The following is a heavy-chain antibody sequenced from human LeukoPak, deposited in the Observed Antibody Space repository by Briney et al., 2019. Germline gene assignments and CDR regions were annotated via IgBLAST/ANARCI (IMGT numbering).Heavy chain of an antibody. CDR2: ISTTSSYI. J-gene: IGHJ4*01. CDR1: GFTFSIHT. V-gene: IGHV3-21*01. CDR3: ARVVNSYGPVDY. Sequence: PGGSLRLSCAASGFTFSIHTMSWVRQAPGKGLEWVSRISTTSSYIYYADSVKGRFTISRDNAKNSLYLQMNSLRAEDTAVYYCARVVNSYGPVDYWGHGTLVSVSS. D-gene: IGHD5-18*01.